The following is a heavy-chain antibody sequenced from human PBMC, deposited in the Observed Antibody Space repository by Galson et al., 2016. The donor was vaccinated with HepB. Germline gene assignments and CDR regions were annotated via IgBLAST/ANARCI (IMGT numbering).Heavy chain of an antibody. Sequence: SLRLSCAASGFTFSSYSMNWVRQAPGKGLEWVSSISSSSSYIYYADSVKGRFTISRDNAKNSLYLQMNSLRAEDTAVYYCARDKSIGSSWSPHYYYYGMDVWGQGTTVTVSS. J-gene: IGHJ6*02. CDR2: ISSSSSYI. D-gene: IGHD6-13*01. V-gene: IGHV3-21*01. CDR1: GFTFSSYS. CDR3: ARDKSIGSSWSPHYYYYGMDV.